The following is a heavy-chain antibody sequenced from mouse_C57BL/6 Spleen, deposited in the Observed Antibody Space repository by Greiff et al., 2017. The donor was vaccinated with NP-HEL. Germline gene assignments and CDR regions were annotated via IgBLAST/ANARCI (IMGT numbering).Heavy chain of an antibody. J-gene: IGHJ4*01. CDR3: ARGSNYVDY. CDR2: INPYNGGT. Sequence: EVKLMESGPVLVKPGASVKMSCKASGYTFTDYYMNWVKQSHGKSLEWIGVINPYNGGTSYNQKFKGKATLTVDKSSSTAYMELNSLTSEDSAVYYCARGSNYVDYWGQGTSVTVSS. CDR1: GYTFTDYY. V-gene: IGHV1-19*01. D-gene: IGHD2-5*01.